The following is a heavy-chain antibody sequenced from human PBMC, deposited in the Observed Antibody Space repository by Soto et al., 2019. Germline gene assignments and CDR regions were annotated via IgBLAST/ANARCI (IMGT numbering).Heavy chain of an antibody. Sequence: EVQLVESGGGLVQPGGSLRLSCAASGFTFSSYSMNWVRQAPGKGLEWVSYISSSSSTIYYADSVKGRFTISRDNAKNSLYLQMNSLRDEDTAVYYCARVPYYDILTGYYGELDYWGQGTLVTVSS. CDR3: ARVPYYDILTGYYGELDY. J-gene: IGHJ4*02. D-gene: IGHD3-9*01. CDR1: GFTFSSYS. V-gene: IGHV3-48*02. CDR2: ISSSSSTI.